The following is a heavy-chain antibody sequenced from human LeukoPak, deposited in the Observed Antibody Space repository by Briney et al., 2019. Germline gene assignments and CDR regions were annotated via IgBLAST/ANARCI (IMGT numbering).Heavy chain of an antibody. CDR1: GFTFGDYG. V-gene: IGHV3-49*04. Sequence: GGSLSLYCTGSGFTFGDYGMSWVRQAPGKGLEWVGFIRSKAYGGTTEYAASVKGRFTISRDDSKSIDYLQMNSLKTEDTAVYYCSNSYCGGDCYSGGYFDYWGQGTLVTVSS. D-gene: IGHD2-21*02. CDR3: SNSYCGGDCYSGGYFDY. CDR2: IRSKAYGGTT. J-gene: IGHJ4*02.